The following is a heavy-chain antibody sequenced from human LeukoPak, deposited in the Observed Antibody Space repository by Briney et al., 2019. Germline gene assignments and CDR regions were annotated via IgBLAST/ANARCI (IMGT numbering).Heavy chain of an antibody. Sequence: GASLRLSCAASGFTFSSYAMSWVRQAPGKGLEWVSAISGSGGTTYYADSVKGRFTISRDNSENTLYLQMNSLRAEDTAVYYCAKDFSVWGSYPAFDIWGQGTMVTVSS. CDR3: AKDFSVWGSYPAFDI. J-gene: IGHJ3*02. D-gene: IGHD1-26*01. CDR2: ISGSGGTT. CDR1: GFTFSSYA. V-gene: IGHV3-23*01.